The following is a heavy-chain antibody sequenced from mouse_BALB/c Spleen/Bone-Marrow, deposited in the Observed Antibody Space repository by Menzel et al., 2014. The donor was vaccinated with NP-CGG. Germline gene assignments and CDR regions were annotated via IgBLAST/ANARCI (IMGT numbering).Heavy chain of an antibody. J-gene: IGHJ4*01. Sequence: EVKLMESGGGLVQPGGSLKLSCAASGFTFSSYTTSWVRQTPEKRLEWVAYISNGGGSTYYPDTVKGRFTISRDNAKNTLYLQMSSLKSEDTAMYYCARHGYYGSRAMDYWGQGTSVTVSS. CDR2: ISNGGGST. D-gene: IGHD1-1*01. CDR3: ARHGYYGSRAMDY. V-gene: IGHV5-12-2*01. CDR1: GFTFSSYT.